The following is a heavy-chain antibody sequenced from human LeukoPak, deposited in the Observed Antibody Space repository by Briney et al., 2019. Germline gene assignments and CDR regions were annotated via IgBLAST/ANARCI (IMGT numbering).Heavy chain of an antibody. V-gene: IGHV3-23*01. Sequence: GGSLRLSCAASGFTFISYAMTWVRQAPGKGLEWVSTISGGGSSTYYADSVKGRFTISRDNSKNTLYLQMNSLRAEDTAVYYCAKSSPQYYYDSSGYYHYYGMDVWGQGTTVTVSS. CDR2: ISGGGSST. CDR1: GFTFISYA. D-gene: IGHD3-22*01. J-gene: IGHJ6*02. CDR3: AKSSPQYYYDSSGYYHYYGMDV.